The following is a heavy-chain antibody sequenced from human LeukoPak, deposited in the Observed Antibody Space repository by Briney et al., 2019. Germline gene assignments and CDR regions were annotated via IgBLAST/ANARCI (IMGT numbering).Heavy chain of an antibody. CDR1: GFTFSSYA. V-gene: IGHV3-23*01. CDR3: AKVKGESNYIYYYMDV. J-gene: IGHJ6*03. D-gene: IGHD4-11*01. CDR2: ITGSGGST. Sequence: GGSLRLSCAASGFTFSSYAMSWVRQAPGKGLEWVSAITGSGGSTNYADSVKDRFTISRDNSKNTLFLQMNSLRAEDTAVYYCAKVKGESNYIYYYMDVWGKGTTVTVSS.